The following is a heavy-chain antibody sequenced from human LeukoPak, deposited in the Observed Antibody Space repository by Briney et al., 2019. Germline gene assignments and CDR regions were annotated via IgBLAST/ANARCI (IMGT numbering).Heavy chain of an antibody. J-gene: IGHJ3*02. Sequence: PGGSLRLSCAASGFTFSSYSMNWVRQAPGKGLEWVSSISSSSSYIYYADSVKGRFTISRDNAKNSLYLQMNSLRAEDTAVYYCASLGPDTAMASYAFDIWGQGTMVTISS. D-gene: IGHD5-18*01. V-gene: IGHV3-21*01. CDR2: ISSSSSYI. CDR3: ASLGPDTAMASYAFDI. CDR1: GFTFSSYS.